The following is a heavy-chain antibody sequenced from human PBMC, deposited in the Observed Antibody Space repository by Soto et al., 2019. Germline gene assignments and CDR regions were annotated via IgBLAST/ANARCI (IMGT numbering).Heavy chain of an antibody. Sequence: QVQLVESGGGVVQPGRSLRLACAASGFTFTNYGMHWVRQAPGKGLEWVAVIWSDGSNKYYADSVKGRFTISKDNSQNTLYLQMNNLRAEDTAMYYCTRDPYGGSRYYFDSWGQGTLVTVSS. CDR3: TRDPYGGSRYYFDS. J-gene: IGHJ4*02. CDR1: GFTFTNYG. D-gene: IGHD1-26*01. CDR2: IWSDGSNK. V-gene: IGHV3-33*01.